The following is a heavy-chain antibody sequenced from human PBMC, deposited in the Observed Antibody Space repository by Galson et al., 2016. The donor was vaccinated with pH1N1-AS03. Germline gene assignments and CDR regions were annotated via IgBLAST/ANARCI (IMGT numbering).Heavy chain of an antibody. V-gene: IGHV4-30-2*01. J-gene: IGHJ6*02. D-gene: IGHD2-15*01. CDR3: ARGSSGYGLDV. CDR2: SCHSGST. CDR1: GGSISSSGVCS. Sequence: TLSLTCAVSGGSISSSGVCSWSWIRQPPGKGLEWIGNSCHSGSTYYSPSLKSRVNISIDRSQNPFSLKLTSVTAADTAVYYCARGSSGYGLDVWGQGTTVTFSS.